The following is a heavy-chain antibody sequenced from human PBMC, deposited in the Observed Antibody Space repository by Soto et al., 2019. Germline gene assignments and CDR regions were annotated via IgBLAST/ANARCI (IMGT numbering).Heavy chain of an antibody. CDR1: GFTFSSYW. D-gene: IGHD3-9*01. CDR2: IKQDGSEK. V-gene: IGHV3-7*03. J-gene: IGHJ2*01. CDR3: ARVNDILTGYKVSYWYFDL. Sequence: PGGSLRLSCAASGFTFSSYWMSWVRQAPGKGLEWVANIKQDGSEKYYVDSVKGRFTISRDNAKNSLYLQMNSLRAEDTAAYYCARVNDILTGYKVSYWYFDLWGRGTLVTVSS.